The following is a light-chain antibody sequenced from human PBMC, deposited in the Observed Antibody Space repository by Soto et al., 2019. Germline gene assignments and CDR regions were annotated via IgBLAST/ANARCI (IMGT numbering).Light chain of an antibody. CDR1: QIVGST. Sequence: AIDLTQSPAPLSASVGDRATLSCRASQIVGSTLDWYQQKPGQAPMLLISDASTMESGLPYRFSGSGFGTDFTLTINSLQPEDFAAYYCQQFNGYPRTFGGGTKVEI. CDR2: DAS. J-gene: IGKJ4*02. CDR3: QQFNGYPRT. V-gene: IGKV1-13*02.